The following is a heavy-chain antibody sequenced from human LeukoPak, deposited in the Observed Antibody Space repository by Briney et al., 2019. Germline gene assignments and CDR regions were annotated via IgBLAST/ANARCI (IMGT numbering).Heavy chain of an antibody. CDR3: ARVSSYDYEDDY. Sequence: GASVKVSCKTSGYTFTSYAINWVRQAPGQGLEWMGWISAYNGNTNYAQKLQGRVTMTTDTSANTAYMELRSLRSDDTAVYYCARVSSYDYEDDYWGQGTLVTVSS. CDR1: GYTFTSYA. V-gene: IGHV1-18*01. J-gene: IGHJ4*02. CDR2: ISAYNGNT. D-gene: IGHD3-16*01.